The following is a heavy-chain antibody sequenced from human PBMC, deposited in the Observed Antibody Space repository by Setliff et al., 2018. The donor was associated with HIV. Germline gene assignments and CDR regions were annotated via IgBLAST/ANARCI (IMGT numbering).Heavy chain of an antibody. V-gene: IGHV4-61*02. J-gene: IGHJ3*02. Sequence: SETLSLTCTVSGGFISSGGFYWYWIRQPAGKGLEWIGRIYTSGTTNYNPSLKSRVTISMDTSKSQFSLRLTSVTAADTAVYYCAGQDIGAVPALDAFDIWGQGTMVTVSS. CDR3: AGQDIGAVPALDAFDI. CDR1: GGFISSGGFY. D-gene: IGHD2-2*01. CDR2: IYTSGTT.